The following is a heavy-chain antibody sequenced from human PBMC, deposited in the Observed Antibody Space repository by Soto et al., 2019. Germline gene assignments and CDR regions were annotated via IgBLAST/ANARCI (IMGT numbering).Heavy chain of an antibody. CDR2: ITTSSSFR. Sequence: GGSLRLSCAASGFTVSSYWMSWVRQAPGKGLEWVADITTSSSFRFYADSVKGRFTISRDDAKNSLYLQMNSLRVEDTGVYYCARVLGVALATLTLDSWGQGPLVTVSS. D-gene: IGHD2-15*01. J-gene: IGHJ4*02. V-gene: IGHV3-21*01. CDR1: GFTVSSYW. CDR3: ARVLGVALATLTLDS.